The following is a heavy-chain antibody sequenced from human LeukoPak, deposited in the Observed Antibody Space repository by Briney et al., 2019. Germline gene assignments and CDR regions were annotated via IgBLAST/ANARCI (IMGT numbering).Heavy chain of an antibody. CDR1: GFVFSTFA. D-gene: IGHD5-24*01. V-gene: IGHV3-64*01. J-gene: IGHJ4*02. Sequence: PGGSLRLSCAASGFVFSTFAIHWVRQAPGKGLEYVSGISGNGGYTDYANSVKGRFTISRDNFKNTLYLQMGSLRAEDMAVYYCARDLFSGAEMATFDYWGRGSLVTVSS. CDR2: ISGNGGYT. CDR3: ARDLFSGAEMATFDY.